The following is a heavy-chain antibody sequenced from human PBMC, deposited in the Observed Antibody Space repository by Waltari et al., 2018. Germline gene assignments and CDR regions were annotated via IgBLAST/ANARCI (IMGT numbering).Heavy chain of an antibody. Sequence: EVQLVESGGGLVQPGGSLRLSCAASGFTFSSYWMSWVRQAPGKGLEWVANIKQDGSEKDDVESVKGRFTISRDNAKNSLYLQMNSLRAEDTAVYYWARDYGGTFDYWGQGTLVTVSS. D-gene: IGHD4-17*01. CDR1: GFTFSSYW. CDR3: ARDYGGTFDY. J-gene: IGHJ4*02. CDR2: IKQDGSEK. V-gene: IGHV3-7*01.